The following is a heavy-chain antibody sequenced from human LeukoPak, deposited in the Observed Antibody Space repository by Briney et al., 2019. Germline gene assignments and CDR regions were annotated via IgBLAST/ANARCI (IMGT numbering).Heavy chain of an antibody. CDR1: GYTFTSYG. CDR3: ARTQDYCSGGSCYLPWFDP. J-gene: IGHJ5*02. D-gene: IGHD2-15*01. V-gene: IGHV1-18*04. Sequence: ASVKVSCKASGYTFTSYGISWVRRAPGQGLEWMGWISAYNGNTNYAQKLQGRVTMTTDTSTSTAYMELRSLRSDDTAVYYCARTQDYCSGGSCYLPWFDPWGQGTLVTVSS. CDR2: ISAYNGNT.